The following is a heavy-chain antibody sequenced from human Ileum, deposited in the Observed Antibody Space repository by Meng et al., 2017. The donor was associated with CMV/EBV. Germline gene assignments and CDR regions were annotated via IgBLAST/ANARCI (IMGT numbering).Heavy chain of an antibody. CDR2: IKSKIDGGTT. CDR3: TTAGEQWTEGILDY. V-gene: IGHV3-15*01. J-gene: IGHJ4*02. CDR1: GFSFSDAW. D-gene: IGHD6-19*01. Sequence: EVHVVESGGGFVEPGGSLRLSCAASGFSFSDAWMSWVRQTPGRGLEWVGRIKSKIDGGTTDYAAPVKDRFTIARDDSKNTLYLQMSSLETEDSAIYYCTTAGEQWTEGILDYWGQGTLVTVSS.